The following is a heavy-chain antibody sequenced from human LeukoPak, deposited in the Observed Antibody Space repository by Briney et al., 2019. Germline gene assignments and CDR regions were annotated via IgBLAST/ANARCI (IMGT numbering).Heavy chain of an antibody. CDR2: IYYSGST. V-gene: IGHV4-39*01. J-gene: IGHJ4*02. CDR1: GGSISSSTYY. Sequence: SETLSLTCTVSGGSISSSTYYWGWIRQPPGKGLEWVGSIYYSGSTYYNPSLKSRVTISVDTSKNQFSLKLSSVTAADTAVYYCARGPYYYDSSGYYYYWGQGTLVTVSS. D-gene: IGHD3-22*01. CDR3: ARGPYYYDSSGYYYY.